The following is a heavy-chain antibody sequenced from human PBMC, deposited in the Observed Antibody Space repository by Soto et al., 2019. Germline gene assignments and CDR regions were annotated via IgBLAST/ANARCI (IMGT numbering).Heavy chain of an antibody. Sequence: SVKVSCKASGGTFSRYSITWLRQATGHGLEWIGRIIPIFGIASYAQKFQGRVTITADESTSTDYMELSSLSSDDTAVYYCAREDRDRETGLVPGAIDGMEVWGQGTTVTVSS. J-gene: IGHJ6*02. CDR1: GGTFSRYS. V-gene: IGHV1-69*13. CDR3: AREDRDRETGLVPGAIDGMEV. CDR2: IIPIFGIA. D-gene: IGHD2-2*01.